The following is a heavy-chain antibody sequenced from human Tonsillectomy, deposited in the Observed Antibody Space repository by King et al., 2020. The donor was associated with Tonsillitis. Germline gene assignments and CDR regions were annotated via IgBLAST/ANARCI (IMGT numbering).Heavy chain of an antibody. Sequence: VQLVESGGGLVQPGGSLRLSCAASGFTFNTYAMSWVRQAPGKGLRWVSSISGSGGSTYYADSVTGRFTISRDNSKNTVYLQMNSLRAEDTAVYFCAKDSVIRLLEWFGDGAFEFGGQGTMVTVSS. J-gene: IGHJ3*01. V-gene: IGHV3-23*04. CDR1: GFTFNTYA. CDR2: ISGSGGST. D-gene: IGHD3-3*01. CDR3: AKDSVIRLLEWFGDGAFEF.